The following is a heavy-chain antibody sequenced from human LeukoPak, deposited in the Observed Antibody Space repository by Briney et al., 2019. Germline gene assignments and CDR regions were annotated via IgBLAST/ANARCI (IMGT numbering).Heavy chain of an antibody. CDR3: ASEFRMGHSGWSGYFQL. V-gene: IGHV3-30*03. CDR2: ISYDGNIK. CDR1: GFTFSSYS. Sequence: GSLRLSCAASGFTFSSYSMNWVRQAPGKGLEWVALISYDGNIKYYADSVKGRFTISRDNSNNMLYLQVNSLRVEDTAVYHCASEFRMGHSGWSGYFQLWGQGTLATVSS. D-gene: IGHD6-19*01. J-gene: IGHJ1*01.